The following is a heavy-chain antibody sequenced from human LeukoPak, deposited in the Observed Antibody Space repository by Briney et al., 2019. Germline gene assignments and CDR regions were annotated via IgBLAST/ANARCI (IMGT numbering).Heavy chain of an antibody. CDR2: ISSNGGST. D-gene: IGHD2-2*03. CDR3: AGSPPREYYYYYYMDV. Sequence: PGGALRLSCAASGFTFSSYAMHWVRQAPGKGLEYVSAISSNGGSTYYANSVKGRFTISRDNSKNTLYLQMVSLRAEDMAVYYCAGSPPREYYYYYYMDVWGKGTTVTVSS. CDR1: GFTFSSYA. V-gene: IGHV3-64*01. J-gene: IGHJ6*03.